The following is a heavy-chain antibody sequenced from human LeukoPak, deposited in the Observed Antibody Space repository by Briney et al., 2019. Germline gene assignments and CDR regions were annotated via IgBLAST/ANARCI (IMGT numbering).Heavy chain of an antibody. Sequence: TVKVSCKASGGTFSSYTISWVRQAPGQGLEWMGRIIPILGIANYAQKFQGRVTITADKSTSTAYMELSSLRSEDTAVYYCARAYSSGRGYYFDYWGQGTLVTVSS. CDR2: IIPILGIA. V-gene: IGHV1-69*02. J-gene: IGHJ4*02. CDR3: ARAYSSGRGYYFDY. CDR1: GGTFSSYT. D-gene: IGHD6-19*01.